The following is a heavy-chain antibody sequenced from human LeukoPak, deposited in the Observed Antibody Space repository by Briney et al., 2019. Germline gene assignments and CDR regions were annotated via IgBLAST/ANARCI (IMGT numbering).Heavy chain of an antibody. D-gene: IGHD1-14*01. CDR2: IKEDGSEQ. CDR1: GFSFSRYW. CDR3: ARDSFETDIDY. V-gene: IGHV3-7*01. Sequence: PGESLRLSCVASGFSFSRYWMSWVRQAPGKGLEWVANIKEDGSEQYYADSLKGRFTISRDNVKNSLYLHINSLRAEDTVVYYCARDSFETDIDYWGQGTLVTVSS. J-gene: IGHJ4*02.